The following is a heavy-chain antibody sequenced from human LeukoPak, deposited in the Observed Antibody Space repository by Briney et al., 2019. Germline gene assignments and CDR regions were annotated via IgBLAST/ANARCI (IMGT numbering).Heavy chain of an antibody. CDR2: IYSGGNT. V-gene: IGHV3-66*01. D-gene: IGHD1-1*01. CDR1: GFTVSSNY. CDR3: ATDPFTRYGH. Sequence: GGFLRLSCAASGFTVSSNYMSWVRQAPGKGLEWVSVIYSGGNTYYADTVKGRFTISRDNSKNTLFLQMNSLRAEDTAVYYCATDPFTRYGHWGQGTLVTVSS. J-gene: IGHJ4*02.